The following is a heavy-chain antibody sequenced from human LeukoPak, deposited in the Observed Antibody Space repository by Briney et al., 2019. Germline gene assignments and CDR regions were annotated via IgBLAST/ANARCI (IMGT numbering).Heavy chain of an antibody. V-gene: IGHV4-34*01. J-gene: IGHJ1*01. CDR1: GGSFSGYY. CDR3: ARRCQYLPLQH. CDR2: INHSGST. Sequence: PSDTLSLTCAVYGGSFSGYYWSWIRQPPGKGLEWIGEINHSGSTNYNPSLKSRVTISVDTSKNQFSLKLSSVTAADTAVYYCARRCQYLPLQHWGQGTLVTVSS. D-gene: IGHD2-2*01.